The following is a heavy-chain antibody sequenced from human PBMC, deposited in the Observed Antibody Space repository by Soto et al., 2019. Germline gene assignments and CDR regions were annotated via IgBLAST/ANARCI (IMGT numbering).Heavy chain of an antibody. CDR3: ARETYSSGWTPTFDY. CDR2: LSYDGSNK. J-gene: IGHJ4*02. Sequence: QVQLVESGGGVVQPGRSLRLSCAASGFTFSSYAMHWVRQAPGKGLAWVAVLSYDGSNKYYADSVKGRFTISRDNSKNTLYLQMNSLRAEDTAVYYCARETYSSGWTPTFDYWGQGTLVTVSS. D-gene: IGHD6-19*01. CDR1: GFTFSSYA. V-gene: IGHV3-30-3*01.